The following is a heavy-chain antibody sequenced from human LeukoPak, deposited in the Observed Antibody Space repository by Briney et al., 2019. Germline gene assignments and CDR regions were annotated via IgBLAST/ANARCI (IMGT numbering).Heavy chain of an antibody. J-gene: IGHJ4*02. V-gene: IGHV3-21*01. CDR1: GFTFSSYS. D-gene: IGHD3-22*01. CDR3: ARAANYYDSSGYYYFDY. CDR2: ISSSSYI. Sequence: PGGSLRLSCAASGFTFSSYSMNWVRQAPGKGLEWVSSISSSSYIYYADSVKGRFTISRDSAKNSLYLQMNSLRAEDTAVYYCARAANYYDSSGYYYFDYWGQGTLVTVSS.